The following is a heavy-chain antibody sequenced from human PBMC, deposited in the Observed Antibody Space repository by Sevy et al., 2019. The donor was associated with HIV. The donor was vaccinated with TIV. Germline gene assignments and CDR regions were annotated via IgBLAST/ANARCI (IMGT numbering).Heavy chain of an antibody. V-gene: IGHV1-2*04. CDR3: SRSFYYDTPRGVDY. CDR1: GYTFAGYY. Sequence: ASVKVSCKASGYTFAGYYIHWVRQAPGQGLEWMGWIHPDSGGTKYAQKFQGWVTMTRDTSISTAYMELRRLTSDDTAVYFCSRSFYYDTPRGVDYWGQGTLVTVSS. D-gene: IGHD3-22*01. J-gene: IGHJ4*02. CDR2: IHPDSGGT.